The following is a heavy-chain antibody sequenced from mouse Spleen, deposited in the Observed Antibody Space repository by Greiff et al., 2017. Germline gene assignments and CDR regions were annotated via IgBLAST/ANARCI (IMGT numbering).Heavy chain of an antibody. V-gene: IGHV5-17*01. Sequence: EVMLVESGGGLVKPGGSLKLSCAASGFTFSDYGMHWVRQAPEKGLEWVAYISSGSSTIYYADTVKGRFTISRDNAKNTLFLQMTSLRSEDTAMYYCARPPLLWYAMDYWGQGTSVTVSS. CDR2: ISSGSSTI. D-gene: IGHD2-1*01. CDR1: GFTFSDYG. J-gene: IGHJ4*01. CDR3: ARPPLLWYAMDY.